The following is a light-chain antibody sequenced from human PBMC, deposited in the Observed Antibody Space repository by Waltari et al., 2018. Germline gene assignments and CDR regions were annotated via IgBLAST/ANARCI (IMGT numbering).Light chain of an antibody. CDR2: KAS. Sequence: DIQMTQSPSTLSASLGDRVTITCRASQRVNINLAWYQQKPGKAPKVLIYKASRLESGVPSRFSGSGSGTEFTLTISSLQPDDFATYYCQEYYSYPVTFGGGTKVEIK. J-gene: IGKJ4*01. CDR1: QRVNIN. V-gene: IGKV1-5*03. CDR3: QEYYSYPVT.